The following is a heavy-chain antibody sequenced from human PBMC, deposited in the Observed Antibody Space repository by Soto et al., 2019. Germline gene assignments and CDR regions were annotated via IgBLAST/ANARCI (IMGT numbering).Heavy chain of an antibody. CDR1: GFTFSSYA. CDR2: ISGSGGST. D-gene: IGHD2-21*01. CDR3: AKVKGQRRGGDSYYFDY. J-gene: IGHJ4*02. V-gene: IGHV3-23*01. Sequence: GGSLRLSCAASGFTFSSYAMSWVRQAPGKGLEWVSAISGSGGSTYYADSVKGRFTISRDNSKNTLYLQMNSLRAEDTAVYYCAKVKGQRRGGDSYYFDYWGQGTLVTVSS.